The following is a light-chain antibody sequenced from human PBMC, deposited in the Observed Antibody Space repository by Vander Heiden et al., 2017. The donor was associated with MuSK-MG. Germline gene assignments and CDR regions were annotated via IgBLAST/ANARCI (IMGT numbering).Light chain of an antibody. J-gene: IGKJ1*01. Sequence: DIQMIQSPSTLSASVGDRVTITCRASQSISSWLAWYQQKPGKALKLLIYKASSLESGVPSRFSGSGSGTEFTLTISSLQPDDFATYYCQQDNSYPWTFGQGTKVEIK. CDR2: KAS. CDR3: QQDNSYPWT. CDR1: QSISSW. V-gene: IGKV1-5*03.